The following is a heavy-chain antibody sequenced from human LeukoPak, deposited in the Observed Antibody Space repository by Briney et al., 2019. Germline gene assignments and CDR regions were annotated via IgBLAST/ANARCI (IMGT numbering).Heavy chain of an antibody. D-gene: IGHD6-13*01. CDR2: FDPEDGET. J-gene: IGHJ1*01. Sequence: ASVKVSCKVSGYTLTELSMHWVRQAPGKGLEWMGGFDPEDGETIYAQKFQGRVTMTEDTSTDTAYMELSSLRSEDTAVYYCATVALIATAGTYFQHWGQGTLVTVSS. V-gene: IGHV1-24*01. CDR1: GYTLTELS. CDR3: ATVALIATAGTYFQH.